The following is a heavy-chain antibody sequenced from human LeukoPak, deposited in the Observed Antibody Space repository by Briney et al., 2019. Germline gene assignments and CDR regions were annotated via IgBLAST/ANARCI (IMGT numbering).Heavy chain of an antibody. CDR1: GGSIDSTNY. CDR3: VRHLRNSGGLPEY. V-gene: IGHV4-39*01. J-gene: IGHJ4*02. Sequence: PSETLSLTCGVSGGSIDSTNYWGWIRQPPGKGLEWIGNFHYSGNTNYNPSLKSRVTISVDTSKNHFSLKVSSVTAADTAIYYCVRHLRNSGGLPEYWGQGTLVTVSS. D-gene: IGHD6-19*01. CDR2: FHYSGNT.